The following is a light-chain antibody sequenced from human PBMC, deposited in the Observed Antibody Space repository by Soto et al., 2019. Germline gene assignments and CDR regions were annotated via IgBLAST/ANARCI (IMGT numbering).Light chain of an antibody. CDR1: SSNIESNF. V-gene: IGLV1-47*01. Sequence: QSVLTQPPSASGTPGQRVTISCSGSSSNIESNFVYWYQQFPGTAPRLLLYRNNQRPSGVPDRFSGSKSGISASLAISALGSEDEADYYCTVWDDSLRGRLFGGGTKLTVL. CDR3: TVWDDSLRGRL. CDR2: RNN. J-gene: IGLJ2*01.